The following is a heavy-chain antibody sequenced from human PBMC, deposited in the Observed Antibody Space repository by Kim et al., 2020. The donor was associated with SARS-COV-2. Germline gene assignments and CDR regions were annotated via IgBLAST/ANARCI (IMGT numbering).Heavy chain of an antibody. CDR1: GYTFTNYY. V-gene: IGHV1-46*01. D-gene: IGHD3-3*01. J-gene: IGHJ6*02. CDR3: ARDQGVEDYYYGMDV. CDR2: INPDDDTT. Sequence: ASVKVSCKASGYTFTNYYIHWVRQAPGQGLEWMGIINPDDDTTSYAQKFRGRVTMTWDSSTSTVSMELSGLRSEDTAVYYCARDQGVEDYYYGMDVWGQGTTVTVFS.